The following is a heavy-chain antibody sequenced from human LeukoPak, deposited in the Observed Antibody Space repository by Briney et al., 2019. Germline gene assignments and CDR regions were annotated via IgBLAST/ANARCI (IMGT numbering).Heavy chain of an antibody. CDR3: ARAMTYYDILTPADYYYYGMDV. D-gene: IGHD3-9*01. CDR2: IYYSGST. Sequence: SETLSLTCTVSGGSISSYYWSWIRQPPGKGLEWIGYIYYSGSTNYNPFLKSRVTISVDTSKNQFSLKLSSVTAADTAVYYCARAMTYYDILTPADYYYYGMDVWGQGTTVTVSS. CDR1: GGSISSYY. V-gene: IGHV4-59*01. J-gene: IGHJ6*02.